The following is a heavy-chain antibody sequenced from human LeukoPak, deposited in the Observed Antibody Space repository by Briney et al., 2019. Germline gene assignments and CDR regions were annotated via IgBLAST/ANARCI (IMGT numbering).Heavy chain of an antibody. CDR2: INPNSGGT. J-gene: IGHJ4*02. V-gene: IGHV1-2*06. CDR3: AREGGYDILTGYYRKFDY. D-gene: IGHD3-9*01. Sequence: GASVKVSCKASGYTFTGYYMHWVRQAPGQGLEWMGRINPNSGGTNYAQKFQGRVTMTRDTSISTAYMELSRLRSDDTAVYYCAREGGYDILTGYYRKFDYWGQGTLVTVSS. CDR1: GYTFTGYY.